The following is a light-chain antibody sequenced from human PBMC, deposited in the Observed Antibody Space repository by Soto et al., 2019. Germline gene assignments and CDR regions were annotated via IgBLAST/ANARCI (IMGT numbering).Light chain of an antibody. CDR3: QQRSNWPIT. CDR2: DAS. J-gene: IGKJ3*01. CDR1: QSVNSY. V-gene: IGKV3-11*01. Sequence: EIVLTHSPDTLSFSPWERSTLSFRASQSVNSYLAWYQQKPGQAPRLLIYDASNRATGIPARFSGSGSGTDFTLTISSLEPEDFAVYYCQQRSNWPITFGPGTKVDIK.